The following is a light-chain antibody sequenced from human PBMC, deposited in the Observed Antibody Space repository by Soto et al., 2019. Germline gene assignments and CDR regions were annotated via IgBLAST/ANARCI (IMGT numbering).Light chain of an antibody. Sequence: DIQMTQSPSTLSASVGDRVTITCRASQSISSWLAWYQQKPGKAPNLLIYKASTLGSGVPSRFSGGGSGTEFPLTISSLQPDDFATYYCQQHSSSSPSTFGQGPSWRSN. CDR3: QQHSSSSPST. V-gene: IGKV1-5*03. CDR1: QSISSW. J-gene: IGKJ2*01. CDR2: KAS.